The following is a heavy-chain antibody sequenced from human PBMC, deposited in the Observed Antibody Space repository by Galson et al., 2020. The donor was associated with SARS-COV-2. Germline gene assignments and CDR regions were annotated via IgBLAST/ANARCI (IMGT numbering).Heavy chain of an antibody. D-gene: IGHD2-2*02. CDR1: GFSLSNYE. J-gene: IGHJ4*02. CDR3: ARDLCTSTTCYNGFDY. CDR2: TSISDTTR. Sequence: LSLTCAASGFSLSNYEMSWVRQAPGKGLAWVSYTSISDTTRYYADSVEGRFTISRDNAKNSLYLQMNSLRAEDTAIYYCARDLCTSTTCYNGFDYWGQGTLVTVSS. V-gene: IGHV3-48*03.